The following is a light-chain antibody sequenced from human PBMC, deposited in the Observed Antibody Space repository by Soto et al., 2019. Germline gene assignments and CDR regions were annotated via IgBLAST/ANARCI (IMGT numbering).Light chain of an antibody. CDR2: GTY. CDR1: QSVSNAY. J-gene: IGKJ1*01. Sequence: EIVLTQSPGTLSLSPRERATLSCRASQSVSNAYLAWYQHKVGQSPRLLIYGTYNRAPGIPDRFGGSGSGTALHLTISRLEDEDFAVYYCQQYAASPRTFGQGTQVEV. V-gene: IGKV3-20*01. CDR3: QQYAASPRT.